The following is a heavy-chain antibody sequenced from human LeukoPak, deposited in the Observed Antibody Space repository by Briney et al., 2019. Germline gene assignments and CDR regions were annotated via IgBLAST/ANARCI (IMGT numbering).Heavy chain of an antibody. CDR2: ISTGGGST. CDR3: VKGGAGSL. Sequence: GGSLRLSCAASRFTFSTYAMSWVRQAPGKGLEWVSAISTGGGSTYYADSVKGRFTISRDNSKNTLYLQVNSLRAEDTATYYCVKGGAGSLWGQGTLVTVSS. J-gene: IGHJ4*02. D-gene: IGHD3-10*01. V-gene: IGHV3-23*01. CDR1: RFTFSTYA.